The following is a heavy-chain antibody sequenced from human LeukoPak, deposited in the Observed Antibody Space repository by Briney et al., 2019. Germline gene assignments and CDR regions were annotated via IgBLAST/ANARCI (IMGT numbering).Heavy chain of an antibody. CDR3: ATGLDYYYYGMDV. Sequence: GGSLRLSCAASGFTFSSYSMNWVRQAPGKGLEWVSSISSSSSYIYYADSVKGRFTISRDNAKNSLYLQMNSLRAEDTALYYCATGLDYYYYGMDVWGQGTTVTVSS. V-gene: IGHV3-21*04. CDR2: ISSSSSYI. J-gene: IGHJ6*02. CDR1: GFTFSSYS.